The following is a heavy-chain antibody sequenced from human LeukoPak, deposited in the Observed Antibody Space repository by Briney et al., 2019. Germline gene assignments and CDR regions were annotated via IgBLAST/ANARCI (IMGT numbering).Heavy chain of an antibody. CDR1: GGSISSGDYY. Sequence: SQTLPLTCTVSGGSISSGDYYWSWIRQPPGKGLEWIGHIYHSGSTYYNPSLRSRLKLSVVTSENQFALRLTSVTAADTAVYYCGRVRVGGRLRFDYWGQGILVTVSS. V-gene: IGHV4-30-4*01. CDR3: GRVRVGGRLRFDY. D-gene: IGHD3-16*01. CDR2: IYHSGST. J-gene: IGHJ4*02.